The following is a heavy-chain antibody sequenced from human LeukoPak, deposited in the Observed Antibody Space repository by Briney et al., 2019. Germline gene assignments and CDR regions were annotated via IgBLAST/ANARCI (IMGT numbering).Heavy chain of an antibody. Sequence: SETLSLTCTVSGGSISSSSYYWGWIRQPPGKGPEWIGSIYYSGSTYYNPSLKSRVTISVDTSKNQFSLKLSSVTAADTAVYYCATMNNYYGMDVWGQGTTVTVSS. CDR1: GGSISSSSYY. V-gene: IGHV4-39*01. CDR3: ATMNNYYGMDV. CDR2: IYYSGST. D-gene: IGHD3-22*01. J-gene: IGHJ6*02.